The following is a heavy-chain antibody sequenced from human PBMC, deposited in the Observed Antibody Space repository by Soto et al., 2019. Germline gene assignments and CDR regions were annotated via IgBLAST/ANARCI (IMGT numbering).Heavy chain of an antibody. Sequence: EVQLLESGGGLVQPGGSLRLSCAASGFTFSSYAMRWVRQAPGKGLEWVSAISGSGGSTYYADSVKGRFTISRDNSQNPLYLQMSSLRADVTAVYYCARRGSGSCYASGGQGTRVTVSS. CDR3: ARRGSGSCYAS. V-gene: IGHV3-23*01. CDR1: GFTFSSYA. D-gene: IGHD1-26*01. CDR2: ISGSGGST. J-gene: IGHJ4*02.